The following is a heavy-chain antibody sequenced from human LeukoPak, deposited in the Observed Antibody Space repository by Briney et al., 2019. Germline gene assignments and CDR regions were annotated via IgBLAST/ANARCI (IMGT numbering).Heavy chain of an antibody. CDR1: GFTFSSYW. CDR3: ARARPEVWSPDF. J-gene: IGHJ4*02. V-gene: IGHV3-74*01. CDR2: INSDGSST. D-gene: IGHD2-8*02. Sequence: PGGSLRLSCAASGFTFSSYWMHWVRQAPGQGLVWVSRINSDGSSTSYAGSVKGRFTISRDNAKNTLYLQMNSLRAEDTAVYYCARARPEVWSPDFWGQGTLVTVSS.